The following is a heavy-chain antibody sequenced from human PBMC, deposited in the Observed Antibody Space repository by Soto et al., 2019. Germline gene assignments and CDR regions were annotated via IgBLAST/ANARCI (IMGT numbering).Heavy chain of an antibody. V-gene: IGHV3-74*01. CDR2: INSDGSST. Sequence: PGGSLRLSCAASGFTFSSYWMHWVRQAPGKGLVWVSRINSDGSSTSYADSVKGRFTISRDNSKNTLYLQMNSLRAEDTAVYYCAREFSYDSSGSLLLGMDVWGQGTTVTVS. D-gene: IGHD3-22*01. J-gene: IGHJ6*02. CDR1: GFTFSSYW. CDR3: AREFSYDSSGSLLLGMDV.